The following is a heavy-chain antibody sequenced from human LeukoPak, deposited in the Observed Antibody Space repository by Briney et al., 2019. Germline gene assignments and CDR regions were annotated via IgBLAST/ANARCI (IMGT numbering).Heavy chain of an antibody. CDR3: ARDTMADGSDY. Sequence: ASVKVSCKASGYTFTSYGISRVRQAPGQGLAWMGWISAYNGNTNYAQKLQGRVTMTTDTSTSTAYMELRSLRSDDTAVYYCARDTMADGSDYWGQGTLVTVSS. J-gene: IGHJ4*02. CDR2: ISAYNGNT. D-gene: IGHD3-10*01. CDR1: GYTFTSYG. V-gene: IGHV1-18*01.